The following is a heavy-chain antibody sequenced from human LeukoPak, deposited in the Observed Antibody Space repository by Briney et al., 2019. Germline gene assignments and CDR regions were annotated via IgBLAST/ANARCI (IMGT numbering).Heavy chain of an antibody. Sequence: EASVKVSCKASGYTFTGYYMHWVRQAPGQGLEWMGWINPNSGGTNYAQKFQGRVTMTRDTSISTAYMELSRLRSDDTAVYYCARDHRAGELEPPMFDYWGQGTLVTVSS. CDR1: GYTFTGYY. CDR2: INPNSGGT. J-gene: IGHJ4*02. V-gene: IGHV1-2*02. D-gene: IGHD1-1*01. CDR3: ARDHRAGELEPPMFDY.